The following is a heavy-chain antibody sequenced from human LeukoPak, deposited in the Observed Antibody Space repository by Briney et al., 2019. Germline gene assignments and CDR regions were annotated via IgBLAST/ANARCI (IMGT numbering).Heavy chain of an antibody. CDR2: IRRSTETT. CDR3: AKRAAVSGVVGPFDY. J-gene: IGHJ4*02. CDR1: GYPFSIFP. D-gene: IGHD6-19*01. Sequence: GGSLRLSCAVSGYPFSIFPLICVRHSPGKALEGVSSIRRSTETTLYADSVKGRFTISRDNSKNTGFLQMNTLRAEDTGIYYCAKRAAVSGVVGPFDYWGEGTLVTVSS. V-gene: IGHV3-23*01.